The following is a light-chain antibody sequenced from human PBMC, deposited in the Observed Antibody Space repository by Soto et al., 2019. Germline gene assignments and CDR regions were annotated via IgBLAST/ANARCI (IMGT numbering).Light chain of an antibody. Sequence: QSVLTQPASVSGSPGQSIPISCTGTSSYVGGYNYASWYQQHPGKAPKLMIYYVSHRPSGVSNRFSGSKSGNTASLTISGLQAEDEADYYCSSYTSINSYVFGTGTKVTVL. CDR2: YVS. CDR3: SSYTSINSYV. V-gene: IGLV2-14*03. J-gene: IGLJ1*01. CDR1: SSYVGGYNY.